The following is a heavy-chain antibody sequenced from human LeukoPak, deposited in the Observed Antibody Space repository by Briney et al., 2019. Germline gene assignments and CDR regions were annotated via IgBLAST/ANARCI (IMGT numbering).Heavy chain of an antibody. CDR3: ARQRYGDLDY. CDR2: IYYSGST. D-gene: IGHD4-17*01. Sequence: PSETLSLTCTVSGGSISSSSYYWGWIRQPPGKGLEWIGSIYYSGSTYYNPSLKSRVTISVDTSKYQFSLKLSSVTAADTAVYYCARQRYGDLDYWGQGTLVTVSS. CDR1: GGSISSSSYY. J-gene: IGHJ4*02. V-gene: IGHV4-39*01.